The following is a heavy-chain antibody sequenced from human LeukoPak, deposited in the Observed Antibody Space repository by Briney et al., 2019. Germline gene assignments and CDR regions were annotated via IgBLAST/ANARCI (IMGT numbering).Heavy chain of an antibody. J-gene: IGHJ4*02. Sequence: SETLSLTCTVSSGSITSYYWSWIRQPPGKGLEWIGHIYYSGSTNDNPSLKSRVTISVDTSKNQFSLKLSSVTAADTAVYYCARDKEYRSGWYDYWGQGTLVTASS. V-gene: IGHV4-59*01. CDR1: SGSITSYY. CDR2: IYYSGST. CDR3: ARDKEYRSGWYDY. D-gene: IGHD6-19*01.